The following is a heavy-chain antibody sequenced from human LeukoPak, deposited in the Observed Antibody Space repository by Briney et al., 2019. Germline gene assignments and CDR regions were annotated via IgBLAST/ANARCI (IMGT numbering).Heavy chain of an antibody. CDR3: ARDFFNMISEY. D-gene: IGHD3/OR15-3a*01. V-gene: IGHV1-46*01. CDR2: INPRGGNT. CDR1: VYTLTTHF. J-gene: IGHJ4*02. Sequence: ASVKDSCQATVYTLTTHFIHWVRLAPGRGVAWMGIINPRGGNTKYALKFTGRVTMTRDTSTSTVYLELSSLRSEDTAVYYCARDFFNMISEYWGQGTLVTVSS.